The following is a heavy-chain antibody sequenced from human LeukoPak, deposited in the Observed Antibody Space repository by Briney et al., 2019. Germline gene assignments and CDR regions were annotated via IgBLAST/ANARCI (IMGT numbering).Heavy chain of an antibody. CDR3: ARDGYNYGESTGIDY. V-gene: IGHV4-59*01. CDR1: GVSISSYY. D-gene: IGHD5-24*01. J-gene: IGHJ4*02. CDR2: LYYSGST. Sequence: SETLSLTCTVSGVSISSYYWSWIRQPPGKGLEWIGYLYYSGSTNYNPSLKSRVTTSVDTSKNQFSLKLNSVTAADTAVYYCARDGYNYGESTGIDYWGQGTLVTVSS.